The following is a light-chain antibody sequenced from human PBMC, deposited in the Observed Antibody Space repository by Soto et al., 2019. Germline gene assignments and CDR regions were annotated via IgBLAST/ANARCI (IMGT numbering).Light chain of an antibody. CDR2: GAS. J-gene: IGKJ1*01. V-gene: IGKV3-15*01. CDR3: QQYNNWWT. Sequence: EIVMTQTPATLSVSPGERATLCCRASQSVSSNFAWYQQKPGQAPRLLIYGASTRATGIPARFSGSGSGTEFTLTISSLQSEDFAVYYCQQYNNWWTFGQGTKVDIK. CDR1: QSVSSN.